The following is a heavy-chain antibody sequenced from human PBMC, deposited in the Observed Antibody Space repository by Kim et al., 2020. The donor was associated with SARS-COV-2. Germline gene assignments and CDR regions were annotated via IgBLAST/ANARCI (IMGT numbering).Heavy chain of an antibody. D-gene: IGHD1-7*01. CDR3: AKAGGNNWNYVFLRSLDY. Sequence: GGSLRLSCAASGFTFSSYAMSWVRQAPGKGLEWVSAISGSGGSTYYADSVKGRFTISRDNSKNTLYLQMNSLRAEDTAVYYCAKAGGNNWNYVFLRSLDYWGQGTLVTVSS. CDR2: ISGSGGST. J-gene: IGHJ4*02. V-gene: IGHV3-23*01. CDR1: GFTFSSYA.